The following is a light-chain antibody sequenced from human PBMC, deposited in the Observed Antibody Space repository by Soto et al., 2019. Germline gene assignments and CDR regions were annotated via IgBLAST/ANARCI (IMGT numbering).Light chain of an antibody. CDR2: WAF. V-gene: IGKV4-1*01. CDR3: QQYYSTPPT. CDR1: QSVLYSSNNKNY. J-gene: IGKJ4*01. Sequence: DIVMTQSPDSLAVSLGERATINCKSSQSVLYSSNNKNYLAWYQQKPGQPPKLLIYWAFTRESGVPDRFSGSRSGTDFTLTISSLQAEDVAVYYCQQYYSTPPTFGGGTKVEIK.